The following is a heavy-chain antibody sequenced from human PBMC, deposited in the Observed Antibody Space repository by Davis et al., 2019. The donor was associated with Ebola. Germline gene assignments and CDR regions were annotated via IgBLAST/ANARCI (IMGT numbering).Heavy chain of an antibody. CDR3: ARVGGMITFGGVIVPYYFDY. Sequence: SETLSLTCTVSGGPISSGDYYWSWIRQPPGKGLEWIGYIYYSGSTYYNPSLKSRVTISVDTSKNQFSLKLSSVTAADTAVYYCARVGGMITFGGVIVPYYFDYWGQGTLVTVSS. CDR1: GGPISSGDYY. J-gene: IGHJ4*02. CDR2: IYYSGST. V-gene: IGHV4-30-4*01. D-gene: IGHD3-16*02.